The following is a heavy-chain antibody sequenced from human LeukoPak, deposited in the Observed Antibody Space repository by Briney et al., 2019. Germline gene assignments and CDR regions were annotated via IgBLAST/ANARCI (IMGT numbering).Heavy chain of an antibody. Sequence: PGGSLRLSCAASGFTFSGSAIHWVRQAPGKGLEWVSVISRDGSGTYYADSVKGRFTISRDNSKNTVYLQMNSLEPDDTAVYYCARDAFYSSGPYFDYWGQGPLVTVSS. CDR1: GFTFSGSA. V-gene: IGHV3-30*04. CDR2: ISRDGSGT. J-gene: IGHJ4*02. CDR3: ARDAFYSSGPYFDY. D-gene: IGHD3-10*01.